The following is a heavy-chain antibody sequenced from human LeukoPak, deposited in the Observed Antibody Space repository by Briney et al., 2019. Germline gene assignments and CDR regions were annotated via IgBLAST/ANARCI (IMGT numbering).Heavy chain of an antibody. D-gene: IGHD3-22*01. CDR3: ATYSSLNRREFQY. Sequence: GGSLRLSCVASGFTFSSYTMNWVRQGPGKGLEWVSYISSSSSTIYYADSVKGRFTISRDNAKNSLYLQMNSLRAEDTAVYYCATYSSLNRREFQYWGQGTLLTVSS. CDR1: GFTFSSYT. V-gene: IGHV3-48*04. CDR2: ISSSSSTI. J-gene: IGHJ1*01.